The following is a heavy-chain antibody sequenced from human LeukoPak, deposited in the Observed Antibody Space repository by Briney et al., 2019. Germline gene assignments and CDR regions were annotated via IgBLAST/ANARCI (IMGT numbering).Heavy chain of an antibody. CDR1: GGSISSYY. Sequence: SETLSLTCTVSGGSISSYYWSWIRQPAGKGLEWIGRIYTSGSTNYNPSLKSRVTMSVDTSKNQFSLKLSSVTAADTAVYYCAREDVSTVTTTTLDYWGQGTLVTVSS. D-gene: IGHD4-11*01. V-gene: IGHV4-4*07. CDR2: IYTSGST. CDR3: AREDVSTVTTTTLDY. J-gene: IGHJ4*02.